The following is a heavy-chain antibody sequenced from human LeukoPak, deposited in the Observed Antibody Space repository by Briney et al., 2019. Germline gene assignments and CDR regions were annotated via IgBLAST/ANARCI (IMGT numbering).Heavy chain of an antibody. Sequence: GGSLRLSCAASGLTFSSYAMSWVRQAPGKGLEWVSSISSSSSYIYYADSVKGRFTISRDNAKNSLYLQMNSLRAEDTAVYYCAKTPTRPRGYYYYMDVWGKGTTVTVSS. CDR3: AKTPTRPRGYYYYMDV. D-gene: IGHD3-10*01. J-gene: IGHJ6*03. V-gene: IGHV3-21*01. CDR2: ISSSSSYI. CDR1: GLTFSSYA.